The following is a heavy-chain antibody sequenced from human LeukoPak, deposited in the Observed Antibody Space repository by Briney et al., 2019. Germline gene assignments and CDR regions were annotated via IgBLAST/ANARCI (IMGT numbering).Heavy chain of an antibody. V-gene: IGHV3-7*01. D-gene: IGHD6-13*01. J-gene: IGHJ5*02. Sequence: GGSLRLSCAASGFTFSSYWMSWVRQAPGKGLEWVANIKQDGSEKYYVDSVKGRFTISRDNAKNSLYLQMNSLRAEDTAVYYCARRGVSIAAENWFDPWGQGTLVTVSS. CDR3: ARRGVSIAAENWFDP. CDR2: IKQDGSEK. CDR1: GFTFSSYW.